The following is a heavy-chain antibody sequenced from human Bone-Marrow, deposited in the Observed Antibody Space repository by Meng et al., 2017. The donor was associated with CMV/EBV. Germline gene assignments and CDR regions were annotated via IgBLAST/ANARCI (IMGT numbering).Heavy chain of an antibody. CDR1: GASTSSYY. V-gene: IGHV4-59*01. CDR3: ARVSIFGVVPNWFDP. J-gene: IGHJ5*02. CDR2: IYYSGST. D-gene: IGHD3-3*01. Sequence: SETLSLTFTVSGASTSSYYWSWIPQPPGKGLEWFGYIYYSGSTNYNPSLKSRVTISVDTSKNQFSLKPSSVTAAATAVYYCARVSIFGVVPNWFDPLAQGTLVTVSS.